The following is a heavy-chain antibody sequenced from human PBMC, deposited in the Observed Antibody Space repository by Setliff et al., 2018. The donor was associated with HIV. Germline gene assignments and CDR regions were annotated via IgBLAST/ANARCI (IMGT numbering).Heavy chain of an antibody. Sequence: GASVKVSCKVSGYTLTELSRHWVRQAPGKGLEWMGGFDPEDGETIYAQKFQGRVTMTEDTSTDTAYMGLSSLRSEDTAVYYCATSSPVGPWLPSHDAFDIWGQGTMVTVSS. D-gene: IGHD3-22*01. CDR3: ATSSPVGPWLPSHDAFDI. V-gene: IGHV1-24*01. CDR1: GYTLTELS. CDR2: FDPEDGET. J-gene: IGHJ3*02.